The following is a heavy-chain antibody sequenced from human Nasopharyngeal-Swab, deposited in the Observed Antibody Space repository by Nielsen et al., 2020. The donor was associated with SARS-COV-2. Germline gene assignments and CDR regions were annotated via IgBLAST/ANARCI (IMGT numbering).Heavy chain of an antibody. V-gene: IGHV4-34*01. CDR3: ARDMRYYDYVWGSSHYYYYGMDV. J-gene: IGHJ6*02. D-gene: IGHD3-16*01. CDR1: DFTFSSFA. Sequence: ESLKISCAASDFTFSSFALSWIRQPPGKGLEWIGEINHSGSTNYNPSLKSRVTISLDTSKNQFSLKLSSVTAADTAVFYCARDMRYYDYVWGSSHYYYYGMDVWGQGTTVTVSS. CDR2: INHSGST.